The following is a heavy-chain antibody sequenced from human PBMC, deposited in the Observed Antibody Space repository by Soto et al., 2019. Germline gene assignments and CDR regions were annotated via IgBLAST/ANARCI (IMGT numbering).Heavy chain of an antibody. V-gene: IGHV4-61*01. Sequence: RPSETLSLTCTVSGGSVSSGSYYWSWIRQPPGKGLEWIGYIYYSGSTNYNPSLKSRVTISVDTSKNQFSLKLSSVTAADTAVYYCVRYVAAGTGFGNYYGMDVWGQGTTVTVSS. CDR3: VRYVAAGTGFGNYYGMDV. CDR2: IYYSGST. CDR1: GGSVSSGSYY. J-gene: IGHJ6*02. D-gene: IGHD6-13*01.